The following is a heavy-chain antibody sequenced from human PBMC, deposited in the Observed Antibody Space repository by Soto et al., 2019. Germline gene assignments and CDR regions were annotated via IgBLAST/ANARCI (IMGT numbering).Heavy chain of an antibody. Sequence: QVQLQESGPGLVKPSQTLSLTCSVSGGSISSGEYYWNWIRQPPGKGLEWIGSIHYSGSTSYNPSLKSRVTTSVDTSKNQFSLRLSSLTAADTAVYYCARQRRVVVAAIGYTYGFYFDYWGQGTLVTVSS. J-gene: IGHJ4*02. CDR3: ARQRRVVVAAIGYTYGFYFDY. CDR1: GGSISSGEYY. D-gene: IGHD2-15*01. V-gene: IGHV4-30-4*01. CDR2: IHYSGST.